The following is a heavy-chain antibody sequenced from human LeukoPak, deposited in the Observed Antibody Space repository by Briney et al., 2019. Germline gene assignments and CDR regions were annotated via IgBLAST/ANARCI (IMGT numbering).Heavy chain of an antibody. CDR3: ARTGSYGSGSYSHY. J-gene: IGHJ4*02. D-gene: IGHD3-10*01. V-gene: IGHV1-69*13. Sequence: SVKVSCKASGGTFSSYAISWVRQAPGQGLGLTGGIVPMFGTGNYAQKFQGRVTITADESPGTAYMELSSLRSEDTAVYYCARTGSYGSGSYSHYWGQGTLVTVSS. CDR1: GGTFSSYA. CDR2: IVPMFGTG.